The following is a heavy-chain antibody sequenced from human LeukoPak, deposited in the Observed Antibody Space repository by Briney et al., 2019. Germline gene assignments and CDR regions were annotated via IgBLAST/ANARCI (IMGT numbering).Heavy chain of an antibody. Sequence: AGGSLRLSCAASGFTFSSYAMSWVRQAPGKGLEWVSAISGSGGSTYYADSVKGRFTISRDNSKNTLYLQMNGLRAEDTAVYYCAKRATMVRGISGNWFDPWGQGTLVTVSS. CDR1: GFTFSSYA. CDR2: ISGSGGST. CDR3: AKRATMVRGISGNWFDP. D-gene: IGHD3-10*01. J-gene: IGHJ5*02. V-gene: IGHV3-23*01.